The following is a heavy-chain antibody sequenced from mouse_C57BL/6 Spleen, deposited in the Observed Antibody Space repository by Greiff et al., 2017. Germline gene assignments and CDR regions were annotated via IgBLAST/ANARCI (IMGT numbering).Heavy chain of an antibody. D-gene: IGHD1-1*01. CDR2: IYPGDGDT. J-gene: IGHJ4*01. CDR1: GYAFSSSW. V-gene: IGHV1-82*01. Sequence: VLLQQSGPELVKPGASVKISCKASGYAFSSSWMNWVKQRPGKGLEWIGRIYPGDGDTNYNGTFKGKATLTADKSSSTSYMQLSSLTSEDSAVYICAKTIDYYGSSPYYYAMDDWGQGTSVTVSS. CDR3: AKTIDYYGSSPYYYAMDD.